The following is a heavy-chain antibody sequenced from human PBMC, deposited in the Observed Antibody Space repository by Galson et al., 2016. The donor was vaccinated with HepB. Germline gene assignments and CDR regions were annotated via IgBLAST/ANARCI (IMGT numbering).Heavy chain of an antibody. J-gene: IGHJ6*02. V-gene: IGHV4-61*01. Sequence: SETLSLTCTVSVGSVSSGSYYWSWIRQPPGKGLEWIGYIYYSGSPNYNPSLKSRVTISLDTSKNQFSLKLSSVTAADSAVYYCPRDPGRVGYSYGYSGGDYYYGMDVWGQGTTVTVSS. D-gene: IGHD5-18*01. CDR3: PRDPGRVGYSYGYSGGDYYYGMDV. CDR2: IYYSGSP. CDR1: VGSVSSGSYY.